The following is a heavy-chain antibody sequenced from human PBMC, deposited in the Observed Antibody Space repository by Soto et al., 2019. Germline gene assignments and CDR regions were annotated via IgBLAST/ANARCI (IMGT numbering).Heavy chain of an antibody. CDR1: GGSISSGGYY. CDR3: ARGPTTVDKGFDY. V-gene: IGHV4-31*03. CDR2: IYYSGST. J-gene: IGHJ4*02. Sequence: SETLSLTCTVSGGSISSGGYYWSWIRQHPGKGLEWIGYIYYSGSTYYNPSLKSRVTISVDTSKNQFSLKLSSVTAADTAVYYCARGPTTVDKGFDYWGQGTLVTVSS. D-gene: IGHD4-17*01.